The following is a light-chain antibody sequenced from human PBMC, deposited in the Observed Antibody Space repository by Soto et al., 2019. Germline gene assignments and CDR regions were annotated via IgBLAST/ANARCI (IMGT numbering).Light chain of an antibody. Sequence: EIVLTQSPVTLSLSPGERATLSCRASQSVSSSYLAWYQQKPGQAPRLLIYGASGRATGIPDRFSGSGSGADFTLTISRLEPEDFAVYYCQQYGSSPMYTFGQGTKLEIK. V-gene: IGKV3-20*01. CDR3: QQYGSSPMYT. CDR2: GAS. J-gene: IGKJ2*01. CDR1: QSVSSSY.